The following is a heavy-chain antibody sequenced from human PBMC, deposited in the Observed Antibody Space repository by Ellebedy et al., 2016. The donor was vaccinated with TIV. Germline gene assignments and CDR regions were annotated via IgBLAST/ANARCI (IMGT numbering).Heavy chain of an antibody. D-gene: IGHD2-15*01. Sequence: ASVKVSCXASGYTFTSYDINWVRQATGQGLEWMGWMNPNSGNTGYAQKFQGRVTMTRNTSISTAYMELSSLRSEDTAVYYCARGRLAARNSWDYWGQGTLVTVSS. J-gene: IGHJ4*02. CDR1: GYTFTSYD. CDR2: MNPNSGNT. CDR3: ARGRLAARNSWDY. V-gene: IGHV1-8*01.